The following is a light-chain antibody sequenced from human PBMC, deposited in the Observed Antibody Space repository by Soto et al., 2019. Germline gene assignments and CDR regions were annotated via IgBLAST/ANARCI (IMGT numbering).Light chain of an antibody. V-gene: IGLV2-14*03. J-gene: IGLJ2*01. CDR3: CSYTTTSTVV. CDR2: EVF. Sequence: QSALTQPASVSGSPGQSITISCTGTSSDVGGYDYVSWYQQHPGKVPKLMIFEVFRRPSGISDRFSGSKSGNTASLPISGRQAEDEADYYCCSYTTTSTVVFGGGTKVTVL. CDR1: SSDVGGYDY.